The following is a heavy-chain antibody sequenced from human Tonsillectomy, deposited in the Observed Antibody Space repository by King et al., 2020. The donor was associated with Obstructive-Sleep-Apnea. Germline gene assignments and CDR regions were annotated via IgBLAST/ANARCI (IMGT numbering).Heavy chain of an antibody. V-gene: IGHV3-30*04. Sequence: VQLVESGGGVVQPGRSLRLSCAASGFTFSNHAMHWVRQAPGKGLEWVAVTSYDGSNKFYADSVKGRFTISRDNSKNTLYLQMNSLRAEDTAVYYCARYLVDVQMLVVVSSFGYWRQGTLVTVSS. CDR1: GFTFSNHA. J-gene: IGHJ4*02. D-gene: IGHD3-22*01. CDR3: ARYLVDVQMLVVVSSFGY. CDR2: TSYDGSNK.